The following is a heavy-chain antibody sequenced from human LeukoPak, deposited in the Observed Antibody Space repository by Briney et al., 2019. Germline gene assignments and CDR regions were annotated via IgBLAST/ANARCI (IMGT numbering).Heavy chain of an antibody. CDR1: GGAFSSYA. J-gene: IGHJ4*02. D-gene: IGHD2-15*01. Sequence: SVKVSCKASGGAFSSYAISWVRQAPGQGLEWMGGIIPIFGTANYAQKFQGRVTITADESTSTAYMELSSLRSEDTAVYYCARTGYCSGGSCADYWGQGTLVTVSS. V-gene: IGHV1-69*13. CDR3: ARTGYCSGGSCADY. CDR2: IIPIFGTA.